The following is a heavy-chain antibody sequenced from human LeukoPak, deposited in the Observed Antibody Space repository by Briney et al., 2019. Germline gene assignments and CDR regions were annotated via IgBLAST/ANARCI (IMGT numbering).Heavy chain of an antibody. Sequence: PSETLSLTCAVYGGSFSGYYWSWIRQPPGKGLEWIGEINHSGSTNYNPSLKSRVTISVDTSKNQFSLKLSSVTAADTAVYYCARGRFMERRLLQLIFSEWGQGTLVTVSS. CDR2: INHSGST. CDR3: ARGRFMERRLLQLIFSE. J-gene: IGHJ4*02. V-gene: IGHV4-34*01. CDR1: GGSFSGYY. D-gene: IGHD5-24*01.